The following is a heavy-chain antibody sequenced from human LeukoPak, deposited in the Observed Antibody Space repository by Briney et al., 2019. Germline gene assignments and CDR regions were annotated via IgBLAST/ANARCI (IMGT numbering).Heavy chain of an antibody. J-gene: IGHJ4*02. CDR3: ARGVEPMAANTLAY. CDR1: GFTVITNG. Sequence: GGSLRLSCAASGFTVITNGMTWVRQAPGKGLEWVSVLYSDGNTKYADSVQGRFTISRDNSKNTLYLEMNSLSPDDTAVYYCARGVEPMAANTLAYWGQGTLVTVSS. CDR2: LYSDGNT. V-gene: IGHV3-53*01. D-gene: IGHD3-16*01.